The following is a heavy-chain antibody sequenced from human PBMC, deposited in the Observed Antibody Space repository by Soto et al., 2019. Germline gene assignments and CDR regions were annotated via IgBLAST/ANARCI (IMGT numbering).Heavy chain of an antibody. V-gene: IGHV1-2*04. J-gene: IGHJ5*02. CDR2: INPNSGGT. CDR1: GYTFTGYY. Sequence: ASVKVSCKASGYTFTGYYMHWVRQAPGQGLEWMGWINPNSGGTNYAQKFQGWVTMTRDTSISTAYMELSRLRSDDTAVYYCARDTGSRYCSGGSCDGHWFDPWGQGTLVTVSS. CDR3: ARDTGSRYCSGGSCDGHWFDP. D-gene: IGHD2-15*01.